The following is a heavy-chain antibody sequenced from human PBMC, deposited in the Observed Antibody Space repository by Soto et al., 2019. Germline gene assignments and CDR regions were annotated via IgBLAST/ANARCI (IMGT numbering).Heavy chain of an antibody. D-gene: IGHD3-3*01. CDR1: GGSISSYY. Sequence: PSETLPLTCTVSGGSISSYYWSWIRQPPGKGLEWIGYIYYSGSTNYNPSLKSRVTISVDTSKNQFSLKLSSVTAADTAVYYCARDGPYYDFWSEGAFDIWGQGTMVTVSS. J-gene: IGHJ3*02. V-gene: IGHV4-59*01. CDR2: IYYSGST. CDR3: ARDGPYYDFWSEGAFDI.